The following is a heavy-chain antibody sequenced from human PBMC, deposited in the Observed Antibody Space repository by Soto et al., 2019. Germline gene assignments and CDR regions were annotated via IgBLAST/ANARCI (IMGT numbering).Heavy chain of an antibody. V-gene: IGHV1-24*01. CDR2: FDPEDGET. CDR1: GYTLTELS. CDR3: ESCQGGGGLYMYV. J-gene: IGHJ6*03. D-gene: IGHD3-10*01. Sequence: ASVKVSCKVSGYTLTELSMHWVRQAPGKGLEWMGGFDPEDGETIYAQKFQGRVTMTEDTSTDTAYMELSSLRSEDTAVYYCESCQGGGGLYMYVWGKGTTVTVSS.